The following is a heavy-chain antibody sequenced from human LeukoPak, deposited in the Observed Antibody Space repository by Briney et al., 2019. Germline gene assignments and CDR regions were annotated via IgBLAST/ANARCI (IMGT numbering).Heavy chain of an antibody. CDR2: IDPSDSYT. Sequence: GESLQISCQGSGYSFTNYWISWVRQLPGKGLEWMGRIDPSDSYTKYSPSFEGHVTISVDRSISTASLQWNSLKASDSAMYYCATGASKVTTDFANYWGQGTQVAVSS. D-gene: IGHD4-17*01. CDR1: GYSFTNYW. V-gene: IGHV5-10-1*01. J-gene: IGHJ4*02. CDR3: ATGASKVTTDFANY.